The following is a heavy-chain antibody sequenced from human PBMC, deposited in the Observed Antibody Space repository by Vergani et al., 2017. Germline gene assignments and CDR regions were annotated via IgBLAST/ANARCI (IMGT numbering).Heavy chain of an antibody. CDR1: GFDFSSYI. CDR2: VSTGTKSQ. Sequence: QLVESGGGWVQPGGSLRLSCVVSGFDFSSYIMNWVRQAPGKGLEWVSFVSTGTKSQSYAESVKGRFTISRDSAKNSLYLQMDSLRAEDTAVYYCARDLRLMYNRFDPWGQGTLVTVSS. CDR3: ARDLRLMYNRFDP. D-gene: IGHD3-3*01. J-gene: IGHJ5*02. V-gene: IGHV3-48*01.